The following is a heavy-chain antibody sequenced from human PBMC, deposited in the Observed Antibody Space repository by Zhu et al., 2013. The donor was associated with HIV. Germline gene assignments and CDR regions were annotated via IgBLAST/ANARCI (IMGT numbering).Heavy chain of an antibody. CDR2: INPTGDST. CDR1: GYTFASFW. J-gene: IGHJ6*04. V-gene: IGHV1-46*01. CDR3: ARDWEPKTRVLYGRR. D-gene: IGHD3-10*01. Sequence: QVQLVQSGAEVKKPGASVKISCKASGYTFASFWMHWVRQAPGQGLEWMGIINPTGDSTFYTQKFQGRVTMTTDTSTSTAYMELRSLRSDDTAVYYCARDWEPKTRVLYGRRGDKGTTVTVSS.